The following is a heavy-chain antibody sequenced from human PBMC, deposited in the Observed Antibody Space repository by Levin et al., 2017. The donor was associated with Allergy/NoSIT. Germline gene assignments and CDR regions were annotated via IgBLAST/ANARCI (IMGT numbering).Heavy chain of an antibody. D-gene: IGHD5-18*01. CDR1: GGSISSGGYS. J-gene: IGHJ4*02. V-gene: IGHV4-30-2*01. Sequence: SETLSLTCAVSGGSISSGGYSWSWIRQPPGKGLEWIGNIYLSGSTNDNPSLKSRVTMSVDRSKNQFSLKLSYVTAADTAVYYCARVAGYSYGYCGDYWGPGTLVTVSS. CDR3: ARVAGYSYGYCGDY. CDR2: IYLSGST.